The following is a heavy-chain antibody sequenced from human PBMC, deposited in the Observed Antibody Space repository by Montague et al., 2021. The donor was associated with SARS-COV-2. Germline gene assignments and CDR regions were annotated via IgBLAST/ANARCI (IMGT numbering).Heavy chain of an antibody. D-gene: IGHD7-27*01. V-gene: IGHV3-48*03. J-gene: IGHJ3*02. CDR1: GYTFSSYD. CDR2: ISSSGSTI. Sequence: SLRLSCAASGYTFSSYDMHWVRQAPGKGLEWVSYISSSGSTIYYADSVKGRFTISRDNAKNSLYLQMNSLRAEDTAVYYCARESIRFKWGAGPDAFDIWGQGTMVTVSS. CDR3: ARESIRFKWGAGPDAFDI.